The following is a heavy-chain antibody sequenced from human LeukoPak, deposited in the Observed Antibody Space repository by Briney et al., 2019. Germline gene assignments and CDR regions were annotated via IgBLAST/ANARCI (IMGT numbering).Heavy chain of an antibody. J-gene: IGHJ6*03. CDR2: ISSSGSTI. Sequence: GGSLRLSCAASGFTFSDYYMSWIRQAPGKGLEWVSYISSSGSTIYYADSVKGRFTISRDNAKNSLYLQMNSLRAEDTAVYYCARSQSDRYCSSTSCYRGGYMDVWGKGTTVTVSS. V-gene: IGHV3-11*01. CDR3: ARSQSDRYCSSTSCYRGGYMDV. D-gene: IGHD2-2*01. CDR1: GFTFSDYY.